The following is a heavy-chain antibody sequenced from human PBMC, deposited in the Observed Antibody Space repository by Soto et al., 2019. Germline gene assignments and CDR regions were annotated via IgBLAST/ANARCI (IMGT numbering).Heavy chain of an antibody. Sequence: ASVKVSCKASGYTFTGYYMHWVRQAPGQGLEWMGWINPNSGGTNYAQKFQGWVTMTRDTSISTAYMELSRLRSDDTAVYYCARAPLWCGEFNYWGKEPLVTAPS. CDR3: ARAPLWCGEFNY. V-gene: IGHV1-2*04. J-gene: IGHJ4*02. CDR2: INPNSGGT. D-gene: IGHD3-10*01. CDR1: GYTFTGYY.